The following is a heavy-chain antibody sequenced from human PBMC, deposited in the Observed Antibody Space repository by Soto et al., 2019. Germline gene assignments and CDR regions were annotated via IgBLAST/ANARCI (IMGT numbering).Heavy chain of an antibody. CDR1: GFTFRGSA. Sequence: EVQLVESGGGLVQPGESLKLSCAASGFTFRGSAMHWVRQASGKGLEWVGRIRTKANSYATAYAASVQGRFTISRXXXXXXXXXXXXXXXXXXXXXXXXXXXXXXXXXXXXCHTDYYYYGMDVWGPGTAVTVSS. CDR2: IRTKANSYAT. J-gene: IGHJ6*02. V-gene: IGHV3-73*02. CDR3: XXXXXXXXXXXXCHTDYYYYGMDV. D-gene: IGHD2-2*01.